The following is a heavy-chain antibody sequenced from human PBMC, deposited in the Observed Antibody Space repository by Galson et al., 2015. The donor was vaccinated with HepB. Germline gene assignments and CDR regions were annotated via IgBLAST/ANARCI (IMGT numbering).Heavy chain of an antibody. CDR2: ITWKSGIK. CDR1: GFKFDDFA. D-gene: IGHD3-22*01. V-gene: IGHV3-9*01. CDR3: AKGHNYYDSNGIHS. J-gene: IGHJ4*02. Sequence: SLRLSCAASGFKFDDFAMHWVRQVPGKGLEWVSGITWKSGIKGYADSVKGRFTISRDNGDNSLYLQMNSLRPDDTAFYYCAKGHNYYDSNGIHSWGRGTLVTVFS.